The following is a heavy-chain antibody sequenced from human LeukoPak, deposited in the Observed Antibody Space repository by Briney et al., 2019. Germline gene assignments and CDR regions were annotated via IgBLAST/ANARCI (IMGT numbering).Heavy chain of an antibody. D-gene: IGHD6-19*01. V-gene: IGHV1-2*02. CDR2: INPNSGGT. Sequence: GASVKVSCKASGYTFTGYYMHWVRQAPGQGLEWMGWINPNSGGTNYAQKFQGRVTMTRDMSTSTVYMELSSLRSEDTAVYYCARPAGSRSGPDYWGQGTLVTVSS. J-gene: IGHJ4*02. CDR3: ARPAGSRSGPDY. CDR1: GYTFTGYY.